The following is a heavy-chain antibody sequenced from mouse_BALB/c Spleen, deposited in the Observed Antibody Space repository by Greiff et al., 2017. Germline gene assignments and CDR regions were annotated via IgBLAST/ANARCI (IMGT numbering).Heavy chain of an antibody. CDR2: IYPGNVNT. CDR1: GYTFTSYY. J-gene: IGHJ4*01. D-gene: IGHD2-4*01. Sequence: QVQLQQSGPELVKPGASVRISCKASGYTFTSYYIHWVKQRPGQGLEWIGWIYPGNVNTKYNEKFKGKATLTADKSSSTAYMQLSSLTSEDSAVYFCAWDYDGSMDYWGQGTSVTVSS. V-gene: IGHV1S56*01. CDR3: AWDYDGSMDY.